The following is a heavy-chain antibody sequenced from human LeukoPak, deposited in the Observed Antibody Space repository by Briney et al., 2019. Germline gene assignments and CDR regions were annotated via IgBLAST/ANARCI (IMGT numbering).Heavy chain of an antibody. Sequence: ASVKVSCKASGYTFTSYYMHWVRQAPGQGLEWMGIINPSGGSTSYAQKFQGRVTMTRDTSTSTVYMELSSLGSEDTAVYYCARARDAVVVPARRYYFDYWGQGTLVTVSS. CDR3: ARARDAVVVPARRYYFDY. CDR1: GYTFTSYY. D-gene: IGHD2-2*01. J-gene: IGHJ4*02. CDR2: INPSGGST. V-gene: IGHV1-46*01.